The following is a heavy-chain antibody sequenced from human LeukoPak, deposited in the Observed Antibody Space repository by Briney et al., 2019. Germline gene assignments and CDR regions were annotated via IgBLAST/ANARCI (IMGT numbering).Heavy chain of an antibody. CDR1: GDSITSEY. D-gene: IGHD1-1*01. J-gene: IGHJ4*02. CDR3: ARRRYNYGDFDY. Sequence: SETLSLTCTVSGDSITSEYWSWIRQPPGKGLEWIGFFYYSGTTNYNPSPKSRVTISVDTSKNQFSLKLNSVTAADTAVYYCARRRYNYGDFDYWGQGTLVTVSS. V-gene: IGHV4-59*08. CDR2: FYYSGTT.